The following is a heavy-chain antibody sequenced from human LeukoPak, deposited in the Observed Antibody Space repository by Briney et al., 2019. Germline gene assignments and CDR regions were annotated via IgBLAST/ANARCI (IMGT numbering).Heavy chain of an antibody. CDR1: GGSISRGSYF. V-gene: IGHV4-61*02. J-gene: IGHJ4*02. Sequence: SQTLSLTCTVSGGSISRGSYFWSWIRQPAGKGLEWIGRFYTSGTPNYNPSLKSRVTISVDTSRNQFSLKLSSVTAADTAVYYCARSSLAAPPDYWGQGTLVTVSS. D-gene: IGHD6-6*01. CDR3: ARSSLAAPPDY. CDR2: FYTSGTP.